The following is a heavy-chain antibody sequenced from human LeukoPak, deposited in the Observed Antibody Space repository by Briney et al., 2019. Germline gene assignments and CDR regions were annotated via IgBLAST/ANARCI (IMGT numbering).Heavy chain of an antibody. Sequence: ASVTVSCKASGYTFTSYDINWVRQAPGQGLEWMGWMNPNSGNTGYAQKFQGRVTMTRNTSISTAYMELSSLRSEDTAVYYCARGVTTVGLDPWGQGTLVPVSS. CDR1: GYTFTSYD. J-gene: IGHJ5*02. CDR3: ARGVTTVGLDP. D-gene: IGHD4-11*01. CDR2: MNPNSGNT. V-gene: IGHV1-8*01.